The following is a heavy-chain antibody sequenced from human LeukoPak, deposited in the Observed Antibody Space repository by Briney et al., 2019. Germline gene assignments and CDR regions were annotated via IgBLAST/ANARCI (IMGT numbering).Heavy chain of an antibody. CDR2: ISGSGGST. CDR3: ARARSWGWLQFRDHPFDY. V-gene: IGHV3-23*01. J-gene: IGHJ4*02. D-gene: IGHD5-24*01. CDR1: GFTFSSYA. Sequence: GGSLRLSCAASGFTFSSYAMSWVRQAPGKGLEWVSAISGSGGSTYYADSVKGRFTISRHNSKNTLYLQMNSLRAEDTAVYYCARARSWGWLQFRDHPFDYWGQGTLVTVSS.